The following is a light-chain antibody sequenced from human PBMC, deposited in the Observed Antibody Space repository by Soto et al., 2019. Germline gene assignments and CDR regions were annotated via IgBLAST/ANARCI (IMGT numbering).Light chain of an antibody. Sequence: QLVLTQSASASASLGASVKLTCTLSSGYSRNAIAWHQQQPEKGPRYLMTLNSDGSHTKGDGIPDRFSGSSSGAERHLTISSLQSEDEADYYCQTWGTGIELYGGGTKLTVL. CDR1: SGYSRNA. CDR3: QTWGTGIEL. CDR2: LNSDGSH. J-gene: IGLJ3*02. V-gene: IGLV4-69*01.